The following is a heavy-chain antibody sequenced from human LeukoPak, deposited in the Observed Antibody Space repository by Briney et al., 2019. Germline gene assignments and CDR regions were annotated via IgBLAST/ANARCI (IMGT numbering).Heavy chain of an antibody. J-gene: IGHJ4*02. CDR3: ARDTIPDY. Sequence: GGSLRLSCAASGFIFSNYWMTWVRQAPGKGLEWVANIKQDGSDKHYVDSVKGRFTISRDNAKSSLYLQVNGLRAEDTAVYYCARDTIPDYWGQGTLVTVSS. V-gene: IGHV3-7*01. CDR2: IKQDGSDK. CDR1: GFIFSNYW. D-gene: IGHD2-2*01.